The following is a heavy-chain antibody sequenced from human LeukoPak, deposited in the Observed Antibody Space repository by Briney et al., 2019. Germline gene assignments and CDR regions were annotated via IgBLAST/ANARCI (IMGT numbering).Heavy chain of an antibody. CDR3: AREGRQWLVYYFDY. CDR1: GFTFSSYG. V-gene: IGHV3-33*01. J-gene: IGHJ4*02. D-gene: IGHD6-19*01. CDR2: IWYDGSNK. Sequence: GGSLRLSCAASGFTFSSYGMHWVRQAPGKGLEWVAVIWYDGSNKYYADSVKGRFTISRDNSKNTLYLQMNSLRAEDTAVYYCAREGRQWLVYYFDYWGQGTLATVSS.